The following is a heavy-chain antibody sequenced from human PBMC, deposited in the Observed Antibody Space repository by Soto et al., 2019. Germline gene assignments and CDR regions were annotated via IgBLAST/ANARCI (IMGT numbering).Heavy chain of an antibody. CDR3: ARDQGYSHY. V-gene: IGHV4-59*11. Sequence: SETLSLTCTVSGTSISSHYWSWIRQPPGKGLEWIGYMYHSGTSNYNPSLRGRVTMSVDTSNNQFSLRLSSVTAADTAVYYCARDQGYSHYWGQGTLVTVSS. D-gene: IGHD5-18*01. CDR1: GTSISSHY. CDR2: MYHSGTS. J-gene: IGHJ4*02.